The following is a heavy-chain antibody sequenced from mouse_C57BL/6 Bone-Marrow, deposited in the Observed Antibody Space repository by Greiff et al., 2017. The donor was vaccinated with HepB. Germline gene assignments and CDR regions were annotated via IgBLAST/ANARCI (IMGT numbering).Heavy chain of an antibody. CDR3: ARRDFYAMDY. J-gene: IGHJ4*01. V-gene: IGHV1-69*01. CDR2: NDPSDSYT. CDR1: GYTFTSYW. Sequence: VQLQQPGAELVMPGASVKLSCKASGYTFTSYWMHWVKQRPGQGLEWIGENDPSDSYTNYNQKFKGKSTLTVDKSSSKAYMQLSSLTSEDSAVYYCARRDFYAMDYWGQGTSVTVSS.